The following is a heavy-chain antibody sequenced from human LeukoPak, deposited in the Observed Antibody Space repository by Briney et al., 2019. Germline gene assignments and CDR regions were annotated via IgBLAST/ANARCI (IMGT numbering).Heavy chain of an antibody. CDR2: ISSSSYI. D-gene: IGHD6-19*01. V-gene: IGHV3-21*01. Sequence: GGSLRLSCAASGFTFSSYSMNWVRQAPGKGLEWVSSISSSSYIYYADSVKGRFTISRDNAKNSLYLQMNSLRAEDTAVYYCAREYSSGWYARGYYFDYWGQGTLVTVSS. CDR3: AREYSSGWYARGYYFDY. CDR1: GFTFSSYS. J-gene: IGHJ4*02.